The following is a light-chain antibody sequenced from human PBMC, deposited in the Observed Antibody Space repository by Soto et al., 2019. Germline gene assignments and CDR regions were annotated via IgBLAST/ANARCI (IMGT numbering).Light chain of an antibody. CDR3: AEWDDSLNVV. CDR2: SNN. J-gene: IGLJ2*01. CDR1: SSNIGSNN. Sequence: QTVVTQPPSASGTPGQRVTISCSGSSSNIGSNNVNWYQQLPGTAPKLLIYSNNQRPSGVPDRFSGSKSGTSASLAISGLQTEDADDYYCAEWDDSLNVVFGGGTKLTVL. V-gene: IGLV1-44*01.